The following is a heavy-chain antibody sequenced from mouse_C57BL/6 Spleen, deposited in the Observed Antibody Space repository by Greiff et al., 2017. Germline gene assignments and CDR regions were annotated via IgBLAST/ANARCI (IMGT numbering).Heavy chain of an antibody. CDR2: IYPGDGDT. D-gene: IGHD3-2*02. J-gene: IGHJ2*01. CDR3: ARSSSSGPFDY. Sequence: QVQLQQSGPELVKPGASVKISCKASGYAFSSSWMNWVKQRPGKGLEWIGRIYPGDGDTNYNGKFKGKATLTADKSSSTAYMQRSSLTSEDSAVYFCARSSSSGPFDYWGQGTTLTVSS. CDR1: GYAFSSSW. V-gene: IGHV1-82*01.